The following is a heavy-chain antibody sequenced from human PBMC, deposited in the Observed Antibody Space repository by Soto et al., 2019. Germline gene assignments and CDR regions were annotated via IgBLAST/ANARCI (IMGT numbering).Heavy chain of an antibody. V-gene: IGHV3-48*03. CDR1: SIPFNSYQ. CDR2: ITSTGSTR. J-gene: IGHJ1*01. Sequence: RGSLRLSCASSSIPFNSYQMTWVPQAPGQGLEWVSDITSTGSTRYYADSVKGRFTISRDNAKNSLYLQMNSLSAEDTAVYYCARGYCTSSACHWNFDVWGQGTLVIVSA. D-gene: IGHD2-8*02. CDR3: ARGYCTSSACHWNFDV.